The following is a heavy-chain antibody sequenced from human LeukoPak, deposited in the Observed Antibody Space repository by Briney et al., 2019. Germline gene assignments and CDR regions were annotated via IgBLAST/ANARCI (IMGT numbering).Heavy chain of an antibody. V-gene: IGHV4-39*01. J-gene: IGHJ4*02. CDR3: ARHSARPVAVTEY. CDR1: GGSISSSSYY. D-gene: IGHD3-16*02. Sequence: SETLSLTCTVSGGSISSSSYYWGWIRQPPGKGLEWIGSIYYSGSTYYNPSLKSRVTISVDTSKNQFSLKLSSVTAADTAVYYCARHSARPVAVTEYWGQGTLVTVSS. CDR2: IYYSGST.